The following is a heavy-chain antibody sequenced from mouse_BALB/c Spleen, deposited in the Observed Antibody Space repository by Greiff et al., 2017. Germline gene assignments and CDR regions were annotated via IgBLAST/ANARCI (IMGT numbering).Heavy chain of an antibody. CDR1: GFTFSSYG. CDR2: ISSGGSYT. Sequence: EVMLVESGGDLVKPGGSLKLSCAASGFTFSSYGMSWVRQTPDKRLEWVATISSGGSYTYYPDSVKGRFTISRDNAKNTLYLQMSSLKSEDTAMYYCARQRGDYDAPWFAYWGQGTLVTVSA. D-gene: IGHD2-4*01. CDR3: ARQRGDYDAPWFAY. J-gene: IGHJ3*01. V-gene: IGHV5-6*02.